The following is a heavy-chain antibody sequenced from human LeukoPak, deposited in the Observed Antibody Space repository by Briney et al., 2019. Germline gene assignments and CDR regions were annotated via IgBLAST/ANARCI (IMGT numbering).Heavy chain of an antibody. V-gene: IGHV4-61*08. CDR1: GGSISSGDHS. D-gene: IGHD1-26*01. Sequence: SETLSLTCAVSGGSISSGDHSWSWIRQPPGKGLEWIGYISYSGSTHYNPSLKSRVTISVDTSKNQFSLKLSSVTAADTAVYYCARRGPGSGKFDYWGQGTLVTVSS. J-gene: IGHJ4*02. CDR2: ISYSGST. CDR3: ARRGPGSGKFDY.